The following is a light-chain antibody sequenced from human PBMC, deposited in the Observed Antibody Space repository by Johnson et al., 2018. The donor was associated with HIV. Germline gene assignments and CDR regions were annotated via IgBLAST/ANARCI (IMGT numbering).Light chain of an antibody. CDR3: GTWDSSLSAYV. V-gene: IGLV1-51*02. CDR1: SSNIGNNY. J-gene: IGLJ1*01. CDR2: ENN. Sequence: QSVLTQAPSVSAAPGQKVTISCSGSSSNIGNNYVSWYQQLPGTAPKVLIHENNKRPSGIPDRFSGSKSGTSATLGITGLQTGDEADYYCGTWDSSLSAYVFGTGTKVTAL.